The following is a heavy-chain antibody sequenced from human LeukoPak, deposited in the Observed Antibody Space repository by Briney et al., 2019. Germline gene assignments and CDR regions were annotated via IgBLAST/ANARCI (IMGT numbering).Heavy chain of an antibody. J-gene: IGHJ4*02. CDR2: IKEDGSEK. V-gene: IGHV3-7*01. CDR1: GFTFSSYW. D-gene: IGHD6-19*01. Sequence: PGGSLRLSCAASGFTFSSYWMTCVRQAPGKGMEWVANIKEDGSEKYYVDSENGRFTISRDNAKNSLYLQMNSLRVEDTAMYYCARPFGNGWFLSDYWGQGTLVTVSS. CDR3: ARPFGNGWFLSDY.